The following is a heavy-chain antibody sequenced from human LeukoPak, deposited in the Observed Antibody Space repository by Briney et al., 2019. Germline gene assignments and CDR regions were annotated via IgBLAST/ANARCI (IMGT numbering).Heavy chain of an antibody. J-gene: IGHJ6*02. Sequence: GASVKVSCKASGYTFTKYGISWVRQAPGQGLEWMGWIGTSSGNTNYAQKLQGRVTMTTDTSTTTAYMELRSLRSDDTAVYYCARESLEGVKYYYGMDVWGQGTTATVPS. D-gene: IGHD2-8*01. CDR2: IGTSSGNT. CDR1: GYTFTKYG. CDR3: ARESLEGVKYYYGMDV. V-gene: IGHV1-18*01.